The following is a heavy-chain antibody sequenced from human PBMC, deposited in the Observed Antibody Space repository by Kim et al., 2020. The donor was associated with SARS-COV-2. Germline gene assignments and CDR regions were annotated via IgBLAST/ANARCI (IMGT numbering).Heavy chain of an antibody. CDR1: GYTFTSYG. CDR3: ARGGKMTTVTKGYFDY. D-gene: IGHD4-17*01. Sequence: ASVKVSCKASGYTFTSYGISWVRQAPGQGLEWMGWISAYNGNTNYAQKLQGRVTMTTDTSTGTAYMELRSLRSDDTAVYYCARGGKMTTVTKGYFDYWGQGTLVTVSS. J-gene: IGHJ4*02. V-gene: IGHV1-18*01. CDR2: ISAYNGNT.